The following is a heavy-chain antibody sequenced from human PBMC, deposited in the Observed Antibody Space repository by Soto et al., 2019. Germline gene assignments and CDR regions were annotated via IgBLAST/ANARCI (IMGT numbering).Heavy chain of an antibody. CDR2: INAGNGNT. V-gene: IGHV1-3*01. Sequence: QVQLVQSGAEVKKPGASAKVSCKASGYTFTSYAMHWVRQAPGQRLEWMGWINAGNGNTKYSQKFQGRVTITRDTSASTAYMELSGLRSEDTAVYSCARDFGFGLSDYWGQGTLVTVSS. J-gene: IGHJ4*02. CDR3: ARDFGFGLSDY. CDR1: GYTFTSYA. D-gene: IGHD3-10*01.